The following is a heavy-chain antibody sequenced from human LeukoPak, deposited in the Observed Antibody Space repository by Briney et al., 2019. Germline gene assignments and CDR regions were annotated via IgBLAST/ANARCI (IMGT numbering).Heavy chain of an antibody. V-gene: IGHV4-30-2*01. J-gene: IGHJ5*02. CDR3: ARVVSSAYGLFDP. Sequence: PSQTLSPTCTVSGGSIRSGDYSWSWIRQPPGKGLEWIGYIYHSGSTYYNPSLKSRVTISVDRSKNQFSLKLSSVTAADTAVYYCARVVSSAYGLFDPWGQGTLVTVSS. D-gene: IGHD5/OR15-5a*01. CDR2: IYHSGST. CDR1: GGSIRSGDYS.